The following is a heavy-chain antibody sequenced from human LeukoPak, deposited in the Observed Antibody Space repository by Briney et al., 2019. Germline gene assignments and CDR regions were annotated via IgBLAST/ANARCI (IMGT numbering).Heavy chain of an antibody. CDR2: IQQDGGEK. CDR3: ARARSGYCFDY. D-gene: IGHD7-27*01. Sequence: GGSLRLSCAASAFTFSSYWMSWVRQAPGKGLEWVANIQQDGGEKYYVDSVKGRFTISRDNAKNSLYLQMNSLRVEDTAVYYWARARSGYCFDYWGQGTLVTVSS. CDR1: AFTFSSYW. V-gene: IGHV3-7*05. J-gene: IGHJ4*02.